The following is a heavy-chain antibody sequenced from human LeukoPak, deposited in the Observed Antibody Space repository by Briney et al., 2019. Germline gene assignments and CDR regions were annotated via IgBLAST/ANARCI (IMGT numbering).Heavy chain of an antibody. Sequence: SETLSLTCTVSGGSISNYFWSWVRQPAGKGLEWIGRIYSTGRSDYNPSLKSRITMSVDTSKNQFSLKLSSVTAADTAVYYCARQTIRLLWFGELLLFDPWGQGTLVTVSS. CDR2: IYSTGRS. D-gene: IGHD3-10*01. CDR3: ARQTIRLLWFGELLLFDP. J-gene: IGHJ5*02. V-gene: IGHV4-4*07. CDR1: GGSISNYF.